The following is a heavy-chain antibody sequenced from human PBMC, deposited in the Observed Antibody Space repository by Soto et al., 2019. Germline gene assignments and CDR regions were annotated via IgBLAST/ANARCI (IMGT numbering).Heavy chain of an antibody. CDR1: GYTFTSYG. J-gene: IGHJ3*01. D-gene: IGHD3-22*01. CDR2: ISAYNGNT. V-gene: IGHV1-18*01. Sequence: ASVKVSCKASGYTFTSYGISWVRQAPGQGLEWMGWISAYNGNTNYAQKLQGRVTMTTDTSTSTAYMELRSLRSDDTAVYYCARDQLYYNDISGRPLNAFDVWGQGTMVTVSS. CDR3: ARDQLYYNDISGRPLNAFDV.